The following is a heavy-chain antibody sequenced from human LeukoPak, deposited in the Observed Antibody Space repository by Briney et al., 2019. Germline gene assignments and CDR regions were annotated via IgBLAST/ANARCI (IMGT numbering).Heavy chain of an antibody. J-gene: IGHJ4*02. D-gene: IGHD6-19*01. V-gene: IGHV4-4*02. CDR2: IYHSGST. Sequence: PSGTLSLTCAVSGGSISSSNWWSWVRQPPGKGLEWIGEIYHSGSTNYNPSLKSRVTISVDKSKNQFSLKLSSVTAADTAVYYCARARYSSGWYVNYFDYWGQGTLVTVSS. CDR1: GGSISSSNW. CDR3: ARARYSSGWYVNYFDY.